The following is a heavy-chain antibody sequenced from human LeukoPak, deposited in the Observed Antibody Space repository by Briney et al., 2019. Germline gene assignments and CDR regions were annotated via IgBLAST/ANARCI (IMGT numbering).Heavy chain of an antibody. Sequence: SETLSLTCTVSGGSISSYYWSWIRQPPGKGLEWIGYIYYSGSTNYNPSLKSRVTISVDTSKNQFSLKLSSVTAADTAVYYCARVRRWLRNDAFDIWGQGTMVTVSS. CDR2: IYYSGST. CDR3: ARVRRWLRNDAFDI. CDR1: GGSISSYY. D-gene: IGHD5-24*01. J-gene: IGHJ3*02. V-gene: IGHV4-59*01.